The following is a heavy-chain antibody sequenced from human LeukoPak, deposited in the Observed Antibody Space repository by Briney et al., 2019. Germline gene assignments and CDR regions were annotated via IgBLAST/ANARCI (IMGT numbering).Heavy chain of an antibody. CDR3: ASSGPGALYYFDY. CDR2: INPSGGST. J-gene: IGHJ4*02. CDR1: GYTFASYY. V-gene: IGHV1-46*01. D-gene: IGHD1-14*01. Sequence: ASVKVSCKASGYTFASYYMHWVRQAPGQGLEWMGIINPSGGSTSYAQEFQGRVTMTRDMSTSTVYMELSSLRSEDTAVYYCASSGPGALYYFDYWGQGTLVTVSS.